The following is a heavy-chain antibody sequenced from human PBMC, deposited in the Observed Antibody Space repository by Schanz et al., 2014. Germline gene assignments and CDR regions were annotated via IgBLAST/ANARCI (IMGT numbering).Heavy chain of an antibody. D-gene: IGHD4-17*01. CDR2: LSEGGGGT. Sequence: EVHLLESGGGLVQPGGSLRLSCAASGFSFGTYAMSWVRQAPGKGLEWVSALSEGGGGTHYADSVRGRFTISSDSSKNTLYLQMNTLRAEDTAVYYCARKMKLGVYGGKGHDSLDIWGQGTMVNVSS. V-gene: IGHV3-23*01. CDR3: ARKMKLGVYGGKGHDSLDI. CDR1: GFSFGTYA. J-gene: IGHJ3*02.